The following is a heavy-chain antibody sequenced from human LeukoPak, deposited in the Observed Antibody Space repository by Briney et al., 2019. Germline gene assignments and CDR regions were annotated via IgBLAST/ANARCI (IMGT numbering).Heavy chain of an antibody. D-gene: IGHD6-19*01. CDR1: GGSFSGYY. J-gene: IGHJ4*02. CDR2: MNHSGST. Sequence: SETLSLTCAVYGGSFSGYYWSWIRQPPGKGLEWIGEMNHSGSTNYNPSLESRVTISVDTSKNQFSLKLSSVTAADTAVYYCATTLLYSSGWYFPPRSFLDYWGQGTLVTVSS. CDR3: ATTLLYSSGWYFPPRSFLDY. V-gene: IGHV4-34*01.